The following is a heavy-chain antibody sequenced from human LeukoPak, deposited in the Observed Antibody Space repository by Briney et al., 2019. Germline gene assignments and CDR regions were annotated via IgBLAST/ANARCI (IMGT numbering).Heavy chain of an antibody. CDR1: GYTFTGYY. J-gene: IGHJ4*02. Sequence: ASVKVSCKASGYTFTGYYMHWVRQAPGQGLEWMGWINPNSGGTNYAQKFQGRVTMTRDTSTSTAYMELRSLRSDDTAVYYCARVGGRREQWRVFDYWGQGTLVTVSS. V-gene: IGHV1-2*02. CDR2: INPNSGGT. CDR3: ARVGGRREQWRVFDY. D-gene: IGHD6-19*01.